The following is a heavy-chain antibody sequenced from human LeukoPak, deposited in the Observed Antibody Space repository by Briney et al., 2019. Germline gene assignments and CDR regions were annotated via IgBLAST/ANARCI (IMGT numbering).Heavy chain of an antibody. CDR3: ARNPRDGNTFDN. CDR2: IYHSGGI. CDR1: GDSVSSVTW. V-gene: IGHV4-4*02. D-gene: IGHD5-24*01. J-gene: IGHJ4*02. Sequence: PSETLSLTCAVSGDSVSSVTWWRWLRQAPGKGLEWIGDIYHSGGINYNGSLKSRVTISVDKSNNQFSLEVKSVTAADTAIYYCARNPRDGNTFDNWGQGILVTVSS.